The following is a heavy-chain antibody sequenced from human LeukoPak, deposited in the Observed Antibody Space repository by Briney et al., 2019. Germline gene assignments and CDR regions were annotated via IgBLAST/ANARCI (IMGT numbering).Heavy chain of an antibody. D-gene: IGHD6-13*01. V-gene: IGHV3-30*03. J-gene: IGHJ4*02. CDR2: ISYDGSNK. Sequence: PGGSLRLSCAASGFTFSSYGMHWVRQAPGKGLEWVAVISYDGSNKYYADSVKGRFTISRDNSKNTLYLQMNSLRAEDTAVCYCATTRIAAAAADYWGQGTLVTVSS. CDR1: GFTFSSYG. CDR3: ATTRIAAAAADY.